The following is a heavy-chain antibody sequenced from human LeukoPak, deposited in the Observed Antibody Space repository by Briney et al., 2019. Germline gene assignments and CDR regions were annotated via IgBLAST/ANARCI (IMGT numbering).Heavy chain of an antibody. J-gene: IGHJ4*02. CDR1: GFTFSTYW. Sequence: PGGSLRLSCAASGFTFSTYWMSWVRQAPGKGLEWVANMKQNGSAKYYVDSVKGRFTISRDNANNSLSLQMNSLRAEDTAMYYCGRYIRSARLFDYWGQGTLVTVSS. D-gene: IGHD6-6*01. V-gene: IGHV3-7*05. CDR3: GRYIRSARLFDY. CDR2: MKQNGSAK.